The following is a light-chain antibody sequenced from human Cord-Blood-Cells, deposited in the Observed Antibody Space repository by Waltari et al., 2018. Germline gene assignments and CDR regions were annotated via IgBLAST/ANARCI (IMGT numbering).Light chain of an antibody. J-gene: IGKJ1*01. Sequence: EIVMTQSPATLSVSPGERATLSCRARQSVSSNLAWYQQKPGQAPRLLIYGAPTRATGIPARFSGGGSGTEFTRTISSLHSEDFAVYYCQQYNNWPPWTFGQGTKVEIK. CDR2: GAP. CDR1: QSVSSN. CDR3: QQYNNWPPWT. V-gene: IGKV3-15*01.